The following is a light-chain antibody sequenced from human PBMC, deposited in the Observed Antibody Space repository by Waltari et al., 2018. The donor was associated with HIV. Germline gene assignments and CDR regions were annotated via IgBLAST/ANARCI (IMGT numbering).Light chain of an antibody. J-gene: IGLJ3*02. CDR1: SLPKQS. CDR2: KDT. Sequence: SHALPQPPPVYVPPGQPARIPCFGASLPKQSAYWYHQKPGQAPILVMYKDTKRPTGIPERFSGSSSGTTVTLTISGVQPEDEVDYYCQSADSSGTYWMFGGGTKLTVL. V-gene: IGLV3-25*03. CDR3: QSADSSGTYWM.